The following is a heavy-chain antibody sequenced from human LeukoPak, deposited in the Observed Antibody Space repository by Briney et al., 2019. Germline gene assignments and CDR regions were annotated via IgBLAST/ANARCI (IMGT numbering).Heavy chain of an antibody. D-gene: IGHD3-3*01. CDR1: GYTFTSYD. J-gene: IGHJ5*02. CDR2: MNPNSGNT. V-gene: IGHV1-8*03. Sequence: ASVKASCKASGYTFTSYDINWVRQATGQGLEWMGWMNPNSGNTGYAQKFQGRVTITRNTSISTAYMELSSLRSEDTAVYYCARRHYDFWSGYDNWFDPWGQGTLVTVSS. CDR3: ARRHYDFWSGYDNWFDP.